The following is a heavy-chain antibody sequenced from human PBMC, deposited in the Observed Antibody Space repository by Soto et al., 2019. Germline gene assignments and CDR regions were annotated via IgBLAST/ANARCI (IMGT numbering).Heavy chain of an antibody. D-gene: IGHD2-8*02. CDR1: GFTFSDQF. CDR2: SRNRHSYYTT. J-gene: IGHJ1*01. CDR3: AGGATGRAPFQH. Sequence: GGSLRLSCAASGFTFSDQFMDWVRQAAGKGLEWVARSRNRHSYYTTEYAASVRGRFTVARDDSKNSLYLQMSSLKPDATAVYYCAGGATGRAPFQHWGRGTLVTVSS. V-gene: IGHV3-72*01.